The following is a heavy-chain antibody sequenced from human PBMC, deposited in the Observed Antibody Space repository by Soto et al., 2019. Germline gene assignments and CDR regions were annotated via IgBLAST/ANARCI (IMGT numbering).Heavy chain of an antibody. V-gene: IGHV3-74*01. CDR3: SRSQDYYDPTGYSRADFDY. CDR1: GFTFSSYW. D-gene: IGHD3-22*01. J-gene: IGHJ4*02. Sequence: PGGSLRLSCEASGFTFSSYWIHWVRQVPGKGLLWVSRINGDGSSTNYADSVKGRFTISRDNAKKRVHLQMSSLSAEDTAVYYCSRSQDYYDPTGYSRADFDYWGQGTLVTVSS. CDR2: INGDGSST.